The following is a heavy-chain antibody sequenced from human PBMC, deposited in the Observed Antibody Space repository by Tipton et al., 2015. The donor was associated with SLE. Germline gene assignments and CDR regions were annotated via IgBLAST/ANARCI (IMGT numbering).Heavy chain of an antibody. CDR2: IYTSGST. CDR3: ARDADYSKVLDY. CDR1: GGSISRGSYY. D-gene: IGHD4-11*01. Sequence: TLSLTCTVSGGSISRGSYYWSWIRQPAGKGLEWIGRIYTSGSTNYNPSLKSRVTISVDTSKNQFSLTLSSVTAADTAVYYCARDADYSKVLDYWGQGTLVTVSS. V-gene: IGHV4-61*02. J-gene: IGHJ4*02.